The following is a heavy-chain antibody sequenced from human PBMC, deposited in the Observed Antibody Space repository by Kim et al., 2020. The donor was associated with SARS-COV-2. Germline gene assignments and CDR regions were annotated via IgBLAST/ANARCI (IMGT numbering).Heavy chain of an antibody. D-gene: IGHD4-17*01. J-gene: IGHJ6*02. CDR2: IIPIFGTA. V-gene: IGHV1-69*13. Sequence: SVKVSCKASGGTFSSYAISWVRQAPGQGLEWMGGIIPIFGTANYAQKFQGRVTITADESTSTAYMELSSLRSEDTAVYYCARDHHEDYGDYGYYYYYGMDVWGQGTTVTVSS. CDR1: GGTFSSYA. CDR3: ARDHHEDYGDYGYYYYYGMDV.